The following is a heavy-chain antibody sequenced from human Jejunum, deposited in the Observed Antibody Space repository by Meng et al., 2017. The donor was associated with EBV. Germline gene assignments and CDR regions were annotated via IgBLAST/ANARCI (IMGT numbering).Heavy chain of an antibody. CDR1: GFSLSANGVG. D-gene: IGHD1-26*01. Sequence: QITLIESGPTLVKPTQTLTLTCTFSGFSLSANGVGVAWIRQPPGKALEWLAVIYWDDSRLYSPSLRSRLTITKDTSKNQVVLIMTNMDPVDTATYYCAHKGSGTYPLDYWGQGTLVTVSS. J-gene: IGHJ4*02. CDR3: AHKGSGTYPLDY. CDR2: IYWDDSR. V-gene: IGHV2-5*02.